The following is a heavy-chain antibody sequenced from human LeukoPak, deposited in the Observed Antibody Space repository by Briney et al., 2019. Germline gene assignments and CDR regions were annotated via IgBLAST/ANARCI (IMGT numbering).Heavy chain of an antibody. V-gene: IGHV3-30*18. CDR1: GFTFSSYG. J-gene: IGHJ6*02. D-gene: IGHD7-27*01. Sequence: GGSLRLSCAASGFTFSSYGMHWVRQAPGKGLEWVAVISYDGSNKYYADSVKGRFTISRDNSKNTLYLQMNSLRAEDTAVYYCAKRFNLGVASNNGMDVWGQGTTVIVSS. CDR3: AKRFNLGVASNNGMDV. CDR2: ISYDGSNK.